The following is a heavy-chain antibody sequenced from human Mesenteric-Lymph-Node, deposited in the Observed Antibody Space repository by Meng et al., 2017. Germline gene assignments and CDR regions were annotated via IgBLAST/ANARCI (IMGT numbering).Heavy chain of an antibody. D-gene: IGHD3-10*01. V-gene: IGHV1-8*01. Sequence: VQLGESGAEVMQSGASVKVSCKTSGYSFTSYDINWVRQATGQGLEWMGWMSPDSGNADYVQKFQGRVTMTRDTSISTAYMELRSLRSEDTAVYYCARGINAGIDHWGQGTLVTVSS. CDR3: ARGINAGIDH. J-gene: IGHJ4*02. CDR1: GYSFTSYD. CDR2: MSPDSGNA.